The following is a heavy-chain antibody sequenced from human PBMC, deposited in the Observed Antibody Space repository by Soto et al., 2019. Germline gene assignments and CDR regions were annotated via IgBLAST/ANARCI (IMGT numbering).Heavy chain of an antibody. J-gene: IGHJ4*02. D-gene: IGHD3-10*01. CDR1: GFTFNNYA. V-gene: IGHV3-23*01. CDR3: AKGLGGSGSLTPRVDF. Sequence: EVQLLESGGGLVQPGGSLRLSCAASGFTFNNYAMTWVRQAPGKGLEWVSAISGGGDTTSYADSVKGRFTVSRDGSKNTLYLQMGSLRAEDTAIYYCAKGLGGSGSLTPRVDFWGQGTLVTVSS. CDR2: ISGGGDTT.